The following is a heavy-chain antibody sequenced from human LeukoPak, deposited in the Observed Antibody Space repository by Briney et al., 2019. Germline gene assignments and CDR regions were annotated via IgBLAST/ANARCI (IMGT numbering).Heavy chain of an antibody. CDR3: ARDGGSGKLDY. V-gene: IGHV3-11*04. Sequence: GGSLRLSCAASGFSFSDYYMNWFRQAPGKGLEWVSYISRGGNTIYYADSVKGRLTVSRDNAKNSLYLQMNSLRAEDTAVYYCARDGGSGKLDYWGQGALVTVSS. J-gene: IGHJ4*02. CDR2: ISRGGNTI. CDR1: GFSFSDYY. D-gene: IGHD3-16*01.